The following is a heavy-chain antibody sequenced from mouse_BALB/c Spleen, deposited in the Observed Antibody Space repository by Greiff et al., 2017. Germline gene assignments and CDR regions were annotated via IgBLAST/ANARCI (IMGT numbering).Heavy chain of an antibody. CDR3: ARLDYYGLDY. CDR2: ISYSGST. D-gene: IGHD1-1*01. J-gene: IGHJ4*01. V-gene: IGHV3-2*02. Sequence: EVKLMESGPGLVKPSQSLSLTCTVTGYSITSDYAWNWIRQFPGNKLEWMGYISYSGSTSYNPSLKSRISITRDTSKNQFFLQLNSVTTEDTATYYCARLDYYGLDYWGQGTSVTVSS. CDR1: GYSITSDYA.